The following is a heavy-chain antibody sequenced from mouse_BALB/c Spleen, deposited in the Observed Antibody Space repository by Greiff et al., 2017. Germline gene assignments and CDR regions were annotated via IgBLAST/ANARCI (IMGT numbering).Heavy chain of an antibody. D-gene: IGHD2-4*01. CDR2: IDPSDSYT. V-gene: IGHV1-69*02. Sequence: VQLQQPGAELVKPGASVKLSCKASGYTFTSYWMHWVKQRPGQGLEWIREIDPSDSYTNYNQKFKGKATLTVDKSSSTAYMQLSSLTSEDSAVYYCAGRYDYAFDYWGQGTTLTVSS. CDR3: AGRYDYAFDY. J-gene: IGHJ2*01. CDR1: GYTFTSYW.